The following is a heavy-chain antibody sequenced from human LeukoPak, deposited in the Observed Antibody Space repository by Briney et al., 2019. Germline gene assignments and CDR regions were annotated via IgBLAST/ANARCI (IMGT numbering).Heavy chain of an antibody. D-gene: IGHD2-21*01. CDR1: EFTFSNYW. J-gene: IGHJ4*02. CDR2: IKQDESEK. CDR3: AKWVGGHYDY. Sequence: GGSLRLSCAASEFTFSNYWMTWVRQAPGKGLEWVANIKQDESEKYYVDSVKGRFTISRDNTKNSLYLQMSSLRAEDTAVYYCAKWVGGHYDYWGQGTLVTVSS. V-gene: IGHV3-7*01.